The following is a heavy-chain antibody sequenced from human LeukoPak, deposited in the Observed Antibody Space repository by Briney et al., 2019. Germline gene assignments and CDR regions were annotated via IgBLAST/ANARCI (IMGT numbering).Heavy chain of an antibody. Sequence: PGGSLRLSCAASGFTFSSYWMHRVRQAPGKGLVWVSRINSDGSSTSYADSVKGRFTISRDNAKNTLYLQMNSLRAEDTAVYYCARDSLTIAALNWFDPWGQGTLVTVSS. CDR3: ARDSLTIAALNWFDP. D-gene: IGHD6-6*01. J-gene: IGHJ5*02. CDR1: GFTFSSYW. CDR2: INSDGSST. V-gene: IGHV3-74*01.